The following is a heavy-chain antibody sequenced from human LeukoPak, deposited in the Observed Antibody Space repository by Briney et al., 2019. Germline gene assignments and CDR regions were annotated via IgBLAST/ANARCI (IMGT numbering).Heavy chain of an antibody. CDR1: GFTSSSYW. D-gene: IGHD3-22*01. CDR3: AREKLYDSSGYYSHYFDS. CDR2: INSDGSST. J-gene: IGHJ4*02. V-gene: IGHV3-74*01. Sequence: PGGSLRLSCAASGFTSSSYWMHWVRQAPGKGLVWVSRINSDGSSTDYVDSVKGRFTISRDNAKNSLYLQMNSLRAEDTAVYYCAREKLYDSSGYYSHYFDSWGQGTLVTVSS.